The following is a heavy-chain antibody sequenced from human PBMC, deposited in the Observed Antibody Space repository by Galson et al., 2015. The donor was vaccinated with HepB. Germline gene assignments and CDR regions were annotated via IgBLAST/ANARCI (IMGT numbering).Heavy chain of an antibody. J-gene: IGHJ2*01. CDR2: IVVGSGNT. CDR1: GFIFSSSA. Sequence: SVKVSCKASGFIFSSSAMQWVRQARGQRPEWIGWIVVGSGNTNYAQKFQERVTITRDMSTNTAYMELSSLRSEDTAVYYCATDSSPYYYDTSGNFGYFDLWGRGTLVTVSS. CDR3: ATDSSPYYYDTSGNFGYFDL. D-gene: IGHD3-22*01. V-gene: IGHV1-58*02.